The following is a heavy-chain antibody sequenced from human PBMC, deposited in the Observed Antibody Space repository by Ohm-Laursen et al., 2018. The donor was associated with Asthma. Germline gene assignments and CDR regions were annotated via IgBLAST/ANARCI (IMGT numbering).Heavy chain of an antibody. Sequence: SLRLSCAASGFTFSSYSMNWVRQAPGKGLEWVSYITSYSSTTYYADSVKGRFTISRDNAKNSLYLQMNSLRVEDTAVYYCAKDLETYGSYLGDSGGIDYWGQGTLVTVSS. D-gene: IGHD3-10*01. CDR2: ITSYSSTT. V-gene: IGHV3-48*04. CDR1: GFTFSSYS. J-gene: IGHJ4*02. CDR3: AKDLETYGSYLGDSGGIDY.